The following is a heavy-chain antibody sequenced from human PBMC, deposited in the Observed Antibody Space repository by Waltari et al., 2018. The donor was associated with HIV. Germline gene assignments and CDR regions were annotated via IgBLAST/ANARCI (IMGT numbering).Heavy chain of an antibody. CDR2: INAGNGIT. Sequence: QVQLVQSGAEVKKPGASVKVSCKASGYTFTSYAMHWVRQAPGQRLEWMGWINAGNGITKYSQKFQGRVTITRDTSASTAYMELSSLRSEDTAVYYCARDIPRMGIDYWGQGTLVTVSS. D-gene: IGHD2-15*01. V-gene: IGHV1-3*01. J-gene: IGHJ4*02. CDR3: ARDIPRMGIDY. CDR1: GYTFTSYA.